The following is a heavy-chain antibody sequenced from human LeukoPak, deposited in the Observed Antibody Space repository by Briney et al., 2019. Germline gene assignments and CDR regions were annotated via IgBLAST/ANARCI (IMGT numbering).Heavy chain of an antibody. V-gene: IGHV3-23*01. CDR1: EFTFSNYA. CDR3: ASSEYSSSLIFDY. J-gene: IGHJ4*02. CDR2: ISGTGGNT. Sequence: GGSLRLSCAGSEFTFSNYAMHWVRQAPGKGLEWVSAISGTGGNTYYADSVKGRFTISRDNSRNTLYLQMNSLRAEDTAVYFCASSEYSSSLIFDYWGQGTLVTVSS. D-gene: IGHD6-13*01.